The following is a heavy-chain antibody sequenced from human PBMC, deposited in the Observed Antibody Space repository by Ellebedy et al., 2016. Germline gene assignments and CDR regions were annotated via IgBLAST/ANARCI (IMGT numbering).Heavy chain of an antibody. CDR1: GFTFSSYS. Sequence: GESLKISCAASGFTFSSYSMNWVRQAPGKGLEWVSSISSSSSYIYYADSVKGRFTISRDNAKNSLYLQMNSLRAEDTAVYYCARGGYDFPPQLIWGQGTMVTVSS. CDR2: ISSSSSYI. V-gene: IGHV3-21*01. CDR3: ARGGYDFPPQLI. D-gene: IGHD5-12*01. J-gene: IGHJ3*02.